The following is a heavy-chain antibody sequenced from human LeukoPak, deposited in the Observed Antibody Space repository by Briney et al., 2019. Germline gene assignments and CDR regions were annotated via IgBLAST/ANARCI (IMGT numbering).Heavy chain of an antibody. V-gene: IGHV4-34*01. Sequence: SETLSLACAVYGGSFSGYYWSWIRQPPGKGLEWIGEINHSGSTNYNPSLKSRVTISVDTSKNQFSLKLSSVTAADTAVYYCATRGYSDYYMDVWGQGTLVTISS. CDR1: GGSFSGYY. CDR3: ATRGYSDYYMDV. D-gene: IGHD5-12*01. J-gene: IGHJ4*02. CDR2: INHSGST.